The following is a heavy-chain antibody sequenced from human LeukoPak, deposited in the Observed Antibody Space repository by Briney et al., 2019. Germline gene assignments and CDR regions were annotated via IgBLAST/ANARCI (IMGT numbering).Heavy chain of an antibody. V-gene: IGHV3-7*03. CDR2: INQDGSQT. J-gene: IGHJ4*02. CDR1: GFAFSDYW. Sequence: GGSLRLSCTASGFAFSDYWMSWVRQAPGKGLEWLANINQDGSQTSYVDSVRGRFTVSRDNAKNSLYLQMNSLRTEDTALYYCAKEHYSVAGPYFDYWGQGTLVTVSS. D-gene: IGHD6-19*01. CDR3: AKEHYSVAGPYFDY.